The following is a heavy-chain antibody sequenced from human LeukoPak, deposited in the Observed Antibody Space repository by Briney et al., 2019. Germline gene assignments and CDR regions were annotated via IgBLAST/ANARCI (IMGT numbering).Heavy chain of an antibody. V-gene: IGHV3-48*02. CDR2: ISSSTSTI. Sequence: PGGTLRLSCAVSGFTFSSYNMNWVGRAPGRGGVGISYISSSTSTIHYAASVKGRFTISRDKAKNSLYLQMNSLRDEDTAVYYCARDYSNHGEYFDYWGQGTLVTVSS. D-gene: IGHD4-11*01. CDR1: GFTFSSYN. CDR3: ARDYSNHGEYFDY. J-gene: IGHJ4*02.